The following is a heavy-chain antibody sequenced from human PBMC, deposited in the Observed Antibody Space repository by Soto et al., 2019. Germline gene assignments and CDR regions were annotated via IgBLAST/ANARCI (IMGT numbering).Heavy chain of an antibody. V-gene: IGHV4-4*02. J-gene: IGHJ6*02. CDR2: IYHSGST. CDR1: GGSISSSNW. Sequence: QVQLQESGPGLVKPSGTLSLTCAVSGGSISSSNWWSWVRQPPGKGLEWIGEIYHSGSTNYNPPLKSRVTISVDKSKNQFSLKLSSVTAADTAVYYCARAPIAAAGPRLYGMDVWGQGTTVTVSS. D-gene: IGHD6-13*01. CDR3: ARAPIAAAGPRLYGMDV.